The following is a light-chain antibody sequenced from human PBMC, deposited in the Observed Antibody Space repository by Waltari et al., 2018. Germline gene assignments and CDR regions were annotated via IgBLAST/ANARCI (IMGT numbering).Light chain of an antibody. V-gene: IGKV1-39*01. CDR1: ETISNY. CDR3: QESHRTLL. J-gene: IGKJ3*01. CDR2: GAT. Sequence: DIQMTQSPSSLSAAVGDRVTITCRTSETISNYLNWYQQKPGQAHNLLIYGATHLESGVPARFSCSGSGTDFTLTISSLRPEDFATYYCQESHRTLLFGPGTKVD.